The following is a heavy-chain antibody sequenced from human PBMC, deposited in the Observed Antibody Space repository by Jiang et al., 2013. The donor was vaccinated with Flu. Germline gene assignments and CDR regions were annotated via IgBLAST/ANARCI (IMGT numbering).Heavy chain of an antibody. J-gene: IGHJ4*02. CDR3: ARDYMTPVTRGFGY. Sequence: SGYTFTGYTLHWVRQAPDKDLSGWDGSTLAMVTQNTSQKFQDRVTITRDTSSTTAYMELRSLRSEDTAIYYCARDYMTPVTRGFGYWGQGALVTVSS. D-gene: IGHD4-17*01. CDR2: STLAMVT. V-gene: IGHV1-3*04. CDR1: GYTFTGYT.